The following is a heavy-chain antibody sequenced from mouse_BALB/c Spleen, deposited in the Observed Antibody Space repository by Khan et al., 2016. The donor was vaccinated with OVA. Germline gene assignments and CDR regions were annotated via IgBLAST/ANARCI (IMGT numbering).Heavy chain of an antibody. D-gene: IGHD3-1*01. V-gene: IGHV1-63*02. CDR3: ARWATWYFVV. Sequence: VQLVESGGEVARPGTSMKISCKASGYTFTNYWLGWVRQRPGHGLEWIGDIYPGGYFTNYNEQFKGKATLTVDTSTSTANMQLSSLTSEDSAGYFCARWATWYFVVWGEGTTVTVSS. J-gene: IGHJ1*01. CDR2: IYPGGYFT. CDR1: GYTFTNYW.